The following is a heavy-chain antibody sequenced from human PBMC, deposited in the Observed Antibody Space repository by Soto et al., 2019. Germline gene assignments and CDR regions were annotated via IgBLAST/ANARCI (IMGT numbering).Heavy chain of an antibody. CDR1: GFTFDDYT. V-gene: IGHV3-43*01. Sequence: EVQLVESGGVVVQPGGSLRLSCAASGFTFDDYTMHWVRQAPGKGLEWVSLISWDGGSTYYADSVKGRFTISRDNSKNSLYLQMNSLRTEDTALYYCAKDSSVAVAGTTLFDYWGQGTLVTVSS. D-gene: IGHD6-19*01. CDR2: ISWDGGST. J-gene: IGHJ4*02. CDR3: AKDSSVAVAGTTLFDY.